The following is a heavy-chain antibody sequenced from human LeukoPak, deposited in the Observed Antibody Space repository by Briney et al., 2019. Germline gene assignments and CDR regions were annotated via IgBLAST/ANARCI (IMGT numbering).Heavy chain of an antibody. CDR3: ARDFTSGGYDF. D-gene: IGHD2-15*01. CDR2: ISDSTNYT. V-gene: IGHV3-11*06. Sequence: GGSLRLSCAASGFTFNNYAMTWVRQAPGKGLEWLSYISDSTNYTNYADSVKGRFTISRDNAKNSLFLQMNSLRAEDTAMYYCARDFTSGGYDFWGQGTLVTVSS. CDR1: GFTFNNYA. J-gene: IGHJ4*02.